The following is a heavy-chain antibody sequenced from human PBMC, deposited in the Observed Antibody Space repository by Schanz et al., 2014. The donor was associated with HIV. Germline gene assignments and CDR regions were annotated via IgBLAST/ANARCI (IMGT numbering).Heavy chain of an antibody. CDR3: AREKTTLNWFDP. Sequence: QMRLIQSGSEMKKPGASVRVSCKTSGYIFTSNGISWVRQAPGQGLEWMGWISTSNGNTNYAQKFQGRVTMTTDTSTSTAYMELRSLRSDDTAVYYCAREKTTLNWFDPWGQGTLVTVSS. CDR1: GYIFTSNG. J-gene: IGHJ5*02. V-gene: IGHV1-18*01. CDR2: ISTSNGNT. D-gene: IGHD4-4*01.